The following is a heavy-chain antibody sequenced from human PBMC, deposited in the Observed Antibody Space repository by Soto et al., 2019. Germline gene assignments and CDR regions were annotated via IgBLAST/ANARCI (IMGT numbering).Heavy chain of an antibody. V-gene: IGHV3-49*03. CDR2: IRSKAYGGTT. CDR3: TRYTSTSRYSYFGMDV. Sequence: GGSLRLSCTGSGFTFGDYAMSWSRQAPGKGLEWVGVIRSKAYGGTTESAASVKGRSTISRDDSRSIAYLQMNSLQSEDTGVYYCTRYTSTSRYSYFGMDVWGHGTTVTVS. D-gene: IGHD2-2*01. CDR1: GFTFGDYA. J-gene: IGHJ6*02.